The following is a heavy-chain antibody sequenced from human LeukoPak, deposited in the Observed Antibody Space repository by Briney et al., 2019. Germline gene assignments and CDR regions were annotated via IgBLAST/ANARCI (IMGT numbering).Heavy chain of an antibody. D-gene: IGHD3-9*01. CDR3: ARARLRYFDWLLYRRYYYMDV. V-gene: IGHV3-48*03. J-gene: IGHJ6*03. Sequence: GGSLRLSCAASGFTFSSYEMNWVRQAPGKGLEWVSYISSSGSTIYYADSVKGRFTISRDNAKNSLYLQMNSLRAEDTAVYHCARARLRYFDWLLYRRYYYMDVWGKGTTVTISS. CDR1: GFTFSSYE. CDR2: ISSSGSTI.